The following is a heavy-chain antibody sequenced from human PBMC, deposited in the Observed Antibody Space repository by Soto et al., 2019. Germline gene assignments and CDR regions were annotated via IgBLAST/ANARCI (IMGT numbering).Heavy chain of an antibody. CDR1: GYTFTNYG. V-gene: IGHV1-18*01. Sequence: VQLVQSGGEVAKPGASVKVSCKASGYTFTNYGINWVRQAPGLGLEWMGWINVYNGKTNYAQKFQARVTMTTDTSTNSVYIELRSLRSDDTAVYYCARGPDPTYFDYWGQGTLVIVSS. CDR2: INVYNGKT. CDR3: ARGPDPTYFDY. J-gene: IGHJ4*02.